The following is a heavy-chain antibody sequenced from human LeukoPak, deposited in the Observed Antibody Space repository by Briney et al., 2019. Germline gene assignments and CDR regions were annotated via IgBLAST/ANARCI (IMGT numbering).Heavy chain of an antibody. V-gene: IGHV4-61*01. CDR2: IYYSGST. Sequence: PSETLSLTWAVSDYSISSGYYWSWIRQPPGKGLEWIGYIYYSGSTNYNPSLKSRVTISVDTSKNQFSLKLSSVTAADTAVYYCARDGYFQHWGQGTLVTVSS. J-gene: IGHJ1*01. CDR3: ARDGYFQH. CDR1: DYSISSGYY.